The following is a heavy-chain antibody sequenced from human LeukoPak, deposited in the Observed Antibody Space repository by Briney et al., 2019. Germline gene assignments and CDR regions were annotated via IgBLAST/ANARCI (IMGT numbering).Heavy chain of an antibody. V-gene: IGHV3-74*01. CDR2: INSDGSST. D-gene: IGHD6-13*01. CDR3: ARAGVEAAGRYYFDW. Sequence: GGSLRLSCAASGFNLGGYWMHWVRQVPGTGLVWVSRINSDGSSTTYADSVKGRFTISRDNAKNSLYLQMNSLRAEDTAVYYCARAGVEAAGRYYFDWWGQGTLVTVSS. J-gene: IGHJ4*02. CDR1: GFNLGGYW.